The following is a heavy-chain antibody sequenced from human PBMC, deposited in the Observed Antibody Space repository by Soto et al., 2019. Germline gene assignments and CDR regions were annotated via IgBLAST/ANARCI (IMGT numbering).Heavy chain of an antibody. CDR1: GYTFTSYG. V-gene: IGHV1-18*01. Sequence: GASVKVSCKASGYTFTSYGISWVRQAPGQGLEWMGWISAYNGNTNYAQKLQGRVTMTTDTSTSTAYMELRSLRSDDTAVYYCARVPYSDFWSAYSLLRSDYYYYYGMDVWGQGTTVTVSS. CDR2: ISAYNGNT. J-gene: IGHJ6*02. D-gene: IGHD3-3*01. CDR3: ARVPYSDFWSAYSLLRSDYYYYYGMDV.